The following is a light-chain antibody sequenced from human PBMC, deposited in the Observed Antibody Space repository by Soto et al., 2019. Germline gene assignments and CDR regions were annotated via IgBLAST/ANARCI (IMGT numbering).Light chain of an antibody. CDR3: HSYDMRLSGSV. CDR1: NSNIGGGYD. Sequence: QSVLTQPPSVSGAPGQRVTISCTGNNSNIGGGYDVHWYQQLPGTAPKLLIFGNNNLPSGVPDRFSGSKSYASASLAITGLQSEDEADYYCHSYDMRLSGSVFGGGTKLTVL. J-gene: IGLJ3*02. CDR2: GNN. V-gene: IGLV1-40*01.